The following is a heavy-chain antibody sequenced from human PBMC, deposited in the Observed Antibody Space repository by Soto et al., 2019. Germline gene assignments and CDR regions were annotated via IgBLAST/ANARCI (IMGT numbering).Heavy chain of an antibody. CDR1: GFIFSSYD. Sequence: GGSLRLSCAASGFIFSSYDMHWVRQAPGKGLEWVAVISYDENNKHYADSVKGRFTISRDNSKNTLYLQMNSLRVEDTAVYYCARSKTCAPNYYCYALDVWGQGTTVTVSS. V-gene: IGHV3-30*03. CDR2: ISYDENNK. CDR3: ARSKTCAPNYYCYALDV. J-gene: IGHJ6*01.